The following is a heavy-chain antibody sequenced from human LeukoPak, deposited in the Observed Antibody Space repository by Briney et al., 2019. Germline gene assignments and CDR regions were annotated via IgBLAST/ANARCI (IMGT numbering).Heavy chain of an antibody. CDR1: GFTVSSNY. CDR2: IYSGGTT. V-gene: IGHV3-53*01. CDR3: ARGPVTKFEI. J-gene: IGHJ3*02. Sequence: GGSLKLSCAASGFTVSSNYMSWVRQAPGKGLEWVSVIYSGGTTYYAGSVKGRFTISRVNSNNTLYLQMNSLRAEDTAVYYCARGPVTKFEIWGQGTILTVSS. D-gene: IGHD4-17*01.